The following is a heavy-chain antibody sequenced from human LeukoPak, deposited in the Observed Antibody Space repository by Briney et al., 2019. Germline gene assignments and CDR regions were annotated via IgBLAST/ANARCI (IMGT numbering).Heavy chain of an antibody. J-gene: IGHJ4*02. CDR3: ARGGWELFDY. D-gene: IGHD1-7*01. CDR1: GGSISSYY. V-gene: IGHV4-59*01. Sequence: PSETLSLTCTVSGGSISSYYWSWLRQPPGKGLEWIGYIYYSGSTNYNPSLKSRVTISVDTSKNQFSLKLNSVTAADTAVYYCARGGWELFDYWGQGTLVTVSS. CDR2: IYYSGST.